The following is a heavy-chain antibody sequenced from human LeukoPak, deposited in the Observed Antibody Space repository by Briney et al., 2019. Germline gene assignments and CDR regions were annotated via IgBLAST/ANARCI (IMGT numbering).Heavy chain of an antibody. V-gene: IGHV3-23*01. CDR1: GFTFSSYA. CDR3: ANQGATYFDY. CDR2: VSGSGGST. J-gene: IGHJ4*02. D-gene: IGHD1-26*01. Sequence: PGGSLRLTCAASGFTFSSYAMSWVRQAPGQGLEWVSTVSGSGGSTYYADSVKGRFTISRDNSKNTLYLQMNSLRAEDTAVYYCANQGATYFDYWGQGTLVTVSS.